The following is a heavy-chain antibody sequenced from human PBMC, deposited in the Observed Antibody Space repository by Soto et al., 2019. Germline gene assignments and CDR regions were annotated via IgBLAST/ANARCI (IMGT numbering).Heavy chain of an antibody. CDR2: ISISSSYI. CDR3: ARDLGSSWYPEYFQH. D-gene: IGHD6-13*01. CDR1: GFTFSSYS. Sequence: GGSLRLSCAASGFTFSSYSMNWVRQAPGKGLEWLSSISISSSYIYYADSVKGRFTISRDNAKNSLYLQMNSLRAEDTTVYYCARDLGSSWYPEYFQHWGQGTLVTVSS. V-gene: IGHV3-21*01. J-gene: IGHJ1*01.